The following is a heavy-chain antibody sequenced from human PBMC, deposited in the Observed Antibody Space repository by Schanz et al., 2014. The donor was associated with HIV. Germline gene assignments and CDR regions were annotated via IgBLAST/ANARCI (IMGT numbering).Heavy chain of an antibody. Sequence: QLVQSGAEVKKPGASVKVSCQASGYTFSTHDINWVRQATGQGLEWMGWMNPDSGNTGYAQKFQGRVTMTRNTSKSTAYMELTSLRSEDSAIYYCARGPYGGMDVWGQGTTVTVS. V-gene: IGHV1-8*01. CDR3: ARGPYGGMDV. CDR2: MNPDSGNT. CDR1: GYTFSTHD. J-gene: IGHJ6*02. D-gene: IGHD4-17*01.